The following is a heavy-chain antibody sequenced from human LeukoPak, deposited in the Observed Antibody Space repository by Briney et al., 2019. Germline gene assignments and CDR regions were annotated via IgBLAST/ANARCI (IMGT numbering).Heavy chain of an antibody. J-gene: IGHJ6*02. CDR2: ISWNSGSI. Sequence: GGSLRLSSAASGFTFDDYAMHWVRQAPGKGLEWVSGISWNSGSIGYADSVKGRFTISRDNAKNSLYLQMNSLRAEDTALYYCAKDNGEYYYYGMDVWGQGTTVTVSS. CDR3: AKDNGEYYYYGMDV. D-gene: IGHD3-10*01. CDR1: GFTFDDYA. V-gene: IGHV3-9*01.